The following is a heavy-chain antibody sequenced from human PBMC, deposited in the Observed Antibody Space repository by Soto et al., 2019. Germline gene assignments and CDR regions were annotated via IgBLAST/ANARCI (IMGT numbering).Heavy chain of an antibody. V-gene: IGHV3-48*01. Sequence: PGGSLRLSCAASGFSFGTYGMTWVRQAPGKGLEWISHISSGSDSIYYADSVKGRFTISRDNAKNTVYLQMNRLRAEDTAVYYCAKDPTAMVIFASGMDVWGQGTTVTVSS. CDR1: GFSFGTYG. CDR2: ISSGSDSI. D-gene: IGHD5-18*01. J-gene: IGHJ6*02. CDR3: AKDPTAMVIFASGMDV.